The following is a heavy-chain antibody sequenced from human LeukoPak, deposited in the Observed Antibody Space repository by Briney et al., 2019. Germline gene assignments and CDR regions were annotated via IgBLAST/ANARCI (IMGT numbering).Heavy chain of an antibody. Sequence: GGSLRLSCAASGFTFSSYAMSWVRQAPGKGLEWVSAISGSGGSTYYADSVKGRFTISRDNSKNTLYLQMNSLRAEDTAVYYCAKGGIKWELLPISFDHWGQGTLVTVSS. D-gene: IGHD1-26*01. CDR1: GFTFSSYA. V-gene: IGHV3-23*01. J-gene: IGHJ4*02. CDR3: AKGGIKWELLPISFDH. CDR2: ISGSGGST.